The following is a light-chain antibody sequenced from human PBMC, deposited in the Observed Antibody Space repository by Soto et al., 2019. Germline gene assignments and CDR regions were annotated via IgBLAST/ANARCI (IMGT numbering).Light chain of an antibody. Sequence: QSVLTQPPSASGTPGQRVTISCSGSRSNIGSKFVYWYQQLPGTAPNLLLYKDNQRPPGVPARCSGSKSGTSASPAVSGRRSEDEAAYYCAAWDDSRSSFWVFGGGTKLTVL. V-gene: IGLV1-47*01. CDR2: KDN. J-gene: IGLJ3*02. CDR1: RSNIGSKF. CDR3: AAWDDSRSSFWV.